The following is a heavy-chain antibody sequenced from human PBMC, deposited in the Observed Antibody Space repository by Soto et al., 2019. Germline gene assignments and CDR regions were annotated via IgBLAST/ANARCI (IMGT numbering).Heavy chain of an antibody. D-gene: IGHD3-3*01. CDR2: IYPGDSDT. J-gene: IGHJ6*02. CDR3: ARQLHYDFFYYYGMDG. CDR1: GYSFTSSW. Sequence: GESLKISCKGSGYSFTSSWIGWVRQMPGKGLEWMGIIYPGDSDTRYSPSFQGQVTISADKSITTAYLQWSSLKASDTAMYYCARQLHYDFFYYYGMDGWGQGTTVTLSS. V-gene: IGHV5-51*01.